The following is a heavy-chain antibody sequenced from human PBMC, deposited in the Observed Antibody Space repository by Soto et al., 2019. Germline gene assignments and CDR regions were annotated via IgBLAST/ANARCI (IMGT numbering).Heavy chain of an antibody. CDR2: ISCDGSNK. CDR1: GFTFSSYA. V-gene: IGHV3-30-3*01. CDR3: ARCGYSYQPYYLNGTDV. D-gene: IGHD5-18*01. J-gene: IGHJ6*02. Sequence: QVQLVESGGGVVQPGRSLRLSCAAAGFTFSSYAMHWVRQAPGKGLEWVAVISCDGSNKYYADSVKGRFTISRDNSKNTLYLQMNSPRAEDTAVYACARCGYSYQPYYLNGTDVWGQGTTVTLSS.